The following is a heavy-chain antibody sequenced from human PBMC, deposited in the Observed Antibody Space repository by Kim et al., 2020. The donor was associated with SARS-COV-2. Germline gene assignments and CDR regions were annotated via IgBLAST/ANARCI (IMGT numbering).Heavy chain of an antibody. CDR2: DGSIK. J-gene: IGHJ4*02. Sequence: DGSIKYDTDSAKGSFTISRDNPKNMLFFQFNSLRVEDTAVYYCATFESWGQGTLVTVSS. CDR3: ATFES. V-gene: IGHV3-30*07.